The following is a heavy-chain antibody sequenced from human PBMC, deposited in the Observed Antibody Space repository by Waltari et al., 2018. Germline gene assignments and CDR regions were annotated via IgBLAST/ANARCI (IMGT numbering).Heavy chain of an antibody. J-gene: IGHJ1*01. V-gene: IGHV3-9*01. CDR2: ISWNSGSI. CDR3: AKPYCRSTSCYWYFQH. D-gene: IGHD2-2*01. Sequence: EVQLAESGGGLVQPGRTLRLPCAASGFTFNGYAMLWVRHAPRKGLEWVSGISWNSGSIGYAASLKGRFTISRDNAKNSLYLQMNSLRAEDTALYYCAKPYCRSTSCYWYFQHWGQGTLVTVSS. CDR1: GFTFNGYA.